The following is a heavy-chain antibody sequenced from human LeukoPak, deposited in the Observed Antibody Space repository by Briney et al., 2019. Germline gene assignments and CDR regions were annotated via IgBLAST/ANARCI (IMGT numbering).Heavy chain of an antibody. CDR3: ARDSLVVAATPTSRNHRSPAYNWFDP. CDR1: GYTFTGYY. V-gene: IGHV1-2*02. J-gene: IGHJ5*02. Sequence: GASVKVSCKASGYTFTGYYMHWVRQAPGQGLEWMGWINPNSGGTNYAQKFQGRVTMTRDTSISTAYMELSRLRSDDTAVYYCARDSLVVAATPTSRNHRSPAYNWFDPWGQGTLVTVSS. D-gene: IGHD2-15*01. CDR2: INPNSGGT.